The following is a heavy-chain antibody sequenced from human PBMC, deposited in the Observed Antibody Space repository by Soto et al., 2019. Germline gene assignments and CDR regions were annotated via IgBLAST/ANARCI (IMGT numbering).Heavy chain of an antibody. CDR2: IIPIFGTA. V-gene: IGHV1-69*13. CDR3: ARGSANPYYYYYGLDV. Sequence: SVKVSCKASGYTFIRYGITWVRQAPGQGLEWMGGIIPIFGTANYAQKFQGRVTITADESTSTAYMELSSLRSEDTAVYYCARGSANPYYYYYGLDVWGQGTKVTLSS. J-gene: IGHJ6*02. CDR1: GYTFIRYG.